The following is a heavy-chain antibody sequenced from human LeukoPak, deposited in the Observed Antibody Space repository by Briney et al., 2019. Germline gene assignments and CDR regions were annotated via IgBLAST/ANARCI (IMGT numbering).Heavy chain of an antibody. D-gene: IGHD3-3*01. CDR3: AKEYYDFWSGYYTGNFDY. V-gene: IGHV3-20*04. J-gene: IGHJ4*02. CDR2: INWNGGST. CDR1: GFTFDDYG. Sequence: GGSLRLSCAASGFTFDDYGMSWVRQAPGKGLEWVSGINWNGGSTGYADSVKGRFTISRDNSKNTLYLQMNSLRAEDTAVYYCAKEYYDFWSGYYTGNFDYWGQGTLVTVSS.